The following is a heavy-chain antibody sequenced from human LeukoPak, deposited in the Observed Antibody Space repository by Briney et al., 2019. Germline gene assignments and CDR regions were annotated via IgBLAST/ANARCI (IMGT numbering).Heavy chain of an antibody. CDR1: GYTFTDYY. CDR2: INSNSGGT. CDR3: ARDPHIAVIDFDY. D-gene: IGHD6-19*01. J-gene: IGHJ4*02. V-gene: IGHV1-2*02. Sequence: ASVKVSCKASGYTFTDYYIHWVRQAPGQGLEWMGWINSNSGGTIYAQKFQGRVTMTRDTSISTAYMELSRLTSDDTAVYYCARDPHIAVIDFDYWGQGALVTVSS.